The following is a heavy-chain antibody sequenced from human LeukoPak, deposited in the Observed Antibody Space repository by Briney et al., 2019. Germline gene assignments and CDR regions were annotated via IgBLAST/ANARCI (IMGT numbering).Heavy chain of an antibody. V-gene: IGHV3-23*01. J-gene: IGHJ4*02. CDR3: ASLVLEWLFSPSDY. CDR2: ISGSGGST. CDR1: GFTFSSYA. D-gene: IGHD3-3*01. Sequence: GGSLRLSCAASGFTFSSYAMSWVRQAPGKGLEWVSAISGSGGSTCYADSVKGRFTISRDNSKNTLYLQMNSLRAEDTAVYYCASLVLEWLFSPSDYWGQGTLVTVSS.